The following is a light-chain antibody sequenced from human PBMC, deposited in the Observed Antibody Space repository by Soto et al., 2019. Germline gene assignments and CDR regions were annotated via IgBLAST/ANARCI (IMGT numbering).Light chain of an antibody. V-gene: IGKV3-20*01. CDR1: QSVTNSF. CDR3: QQYGTSVLT. CDR2: DAS. Sequence: DIVLTQSPGTLSLSPGERATLSCRASQSVTNSFLAWYQQKPGQAPRLLIYDASTRATGTPARFSGSGSGTDFTLTINRLEPEDFAVYYCQQYGTSVLTFGGGTKVDI. J-gene: IGKJ4*01.